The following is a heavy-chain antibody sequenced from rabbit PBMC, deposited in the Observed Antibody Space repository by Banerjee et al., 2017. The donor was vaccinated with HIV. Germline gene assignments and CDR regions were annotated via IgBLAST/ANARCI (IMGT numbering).Heavy chain of an antibody. V-gene: IGHV1S40*01. Sequence: QSLEESGGGLVKPGASLTLTCKASGFTLSSYWMSWVRQAPGKGLEWIACINTITGDTVYATWAKGRFTISKASWTTVTLQMTSLTAADTATYFCARDLAGVTGWNFGLWGPGTLVTVS. D-gene: IGHD4-1*01. CDR3: ARDLAGVTGWNFGL. CDR1: GFTLSSYW. CDR2: INTITGDT. J-gene: IGHJ6*01.